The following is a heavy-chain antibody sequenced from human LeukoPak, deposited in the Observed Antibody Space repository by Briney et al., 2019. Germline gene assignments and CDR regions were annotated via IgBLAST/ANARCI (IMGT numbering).Heavy chain of an antibody. CDR3: LLSEVL. CDR1: GFTFSSYT. CDR2: ITTSDGNT. Sequence: PGGSLRLSCAASGFTFSSYTMSWVRQAPGKGLEWVSTITTSDGNTYYADSAKGRFTISRDSSKNTLYLQMNSLTVEDTAVYYCLLSEVLWGQGTLVTVSS. V-gene: IGHV3-23*01. D-gene: IGHD2-8*02. J-gene: IGHJ4*02.